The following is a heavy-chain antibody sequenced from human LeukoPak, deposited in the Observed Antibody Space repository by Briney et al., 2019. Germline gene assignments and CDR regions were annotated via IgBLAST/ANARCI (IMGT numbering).Heavy chain of an antibody. D-gene: IGHD3-10*01. V-gene: IGHV3-15*01. CDR2: IKSKVDGGTT. Sequence: GRSLRLSCVASGFPFRNAWVSWGRQAPGKGLESVGRIKSKVDGGTTDYAAPVKGRFTFSRDDSKNTLYLQMNSLKSDDTAVYYCTTTYYYGSGIYTGYWGQGTLVTVSS. CDR1: GFPFRNAW. J-gene: IGHJ4*02. CDR3: TTTYYYGSGIYTGY.